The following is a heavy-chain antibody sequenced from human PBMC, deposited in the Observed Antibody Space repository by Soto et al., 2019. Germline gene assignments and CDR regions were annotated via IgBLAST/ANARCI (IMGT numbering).Heavy chain of an antibody. Sequence: QVQLVQSGAEVKKPGSSVKVSCKASAGTFSSYTISWVRQAPGQGLEWMGRIIPILGIANYAQKFQGRVTITADKSTRTTYMELSSLRSEDTAVYYCARGVDYIWGSRGAPDYFQHWGQRTLVTVSS. CDR1: AGTFSSYT. CDR2: IIPILGIA. CDR3: ARGVDYIWGSRGAPDYFQH. V-gene: IGHV1-69*02. J-gene: IGHJ1*01. D-gene: IGHD3-16*01.